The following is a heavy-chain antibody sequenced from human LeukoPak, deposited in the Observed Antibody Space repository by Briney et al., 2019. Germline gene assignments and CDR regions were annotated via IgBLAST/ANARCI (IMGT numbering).Heavy chain of an antibody. Sequence: PSETLSLTCTVSGGSISSGGYYWSWIRPHPGKGLEWIGYIYSSGSTYYNPSLKSRVTISVDTSKNQFSLKLSSVTAADTAVYYCARARYNWNYEDWGQGTLVTVSS. V-gene: IGHV4-31*03. CDR3: ARARYNWNYED. CDR2: IYSSGST. D-gene: IGHD1-7*01. J-gene: IGHJ4*02. CDR1: GGSISSGGYY.